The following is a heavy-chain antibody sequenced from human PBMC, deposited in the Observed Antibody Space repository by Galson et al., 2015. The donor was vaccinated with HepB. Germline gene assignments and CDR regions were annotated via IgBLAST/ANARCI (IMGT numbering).Heavy chain of an antibody. Sequence: SVKVSCKASGGTFNNYALNWVRQAPGRGLEWMGGIIPLFGTANYAQKFQGRATITADESTSTAFMELRGLRSEDTAVYYCATIAAAGNEENLDYWGQGILVTVSS. CDR3: ATIAAAGNEENLDY. J-gene: IGHJ4*02. CDR1: GGTFNNYA. V-gene: IGHV1-69*13. D-gene: IGHD6-13*01. CDR2: IIPLFGTA.